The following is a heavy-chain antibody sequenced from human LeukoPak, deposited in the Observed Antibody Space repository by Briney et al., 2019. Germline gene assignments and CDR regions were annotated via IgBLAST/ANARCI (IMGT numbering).Heavy chain of an antibody. V-gene: IGHV1-69*05. Sequence: SVKVSCKASGYTFTGYYMHWVRQAPGQGLEWMGGIIPIFGTANYAQKFQGRVTITTDESTSTAYMELSSLRSEDTAVYYCAKWGGDAFDIWGQGTMVTVSS. J-gene: IGHJ3*02. CDR1: GYTFTGYY. CDR3: AKWGGDAFDI. D-gene: IGHD3-16*01. CDR2: IIPIFGTA.